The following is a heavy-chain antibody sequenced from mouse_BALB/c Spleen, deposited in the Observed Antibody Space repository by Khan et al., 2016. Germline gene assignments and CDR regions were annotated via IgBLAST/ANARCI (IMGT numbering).Heavy chain of an antibody. J-gene: IGHJ3*01. CDR2: ISYDGSN. D-gene: IGHD2-4*01. CDR3: ASMITTGSWFAY. Sequence: VQLKESGPGLVKPSQSLSLTCSVTGYSITSGYYWNWIRQFPGNKLEWMGYISYDGSNNYNPSLKNRISITRVTSKNQFFLKLNSVTTEDTATYYCASMITTGSWFAYWGQGTLVTVSA. V-gene: IGHV3-6*02. CDR1: GYSITSGYY.